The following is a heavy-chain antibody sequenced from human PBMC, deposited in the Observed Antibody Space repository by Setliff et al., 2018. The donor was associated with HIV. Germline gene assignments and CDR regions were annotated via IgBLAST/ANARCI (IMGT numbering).Heavy chain of an antibody. D-gene: IGHD6-19*01. CDR2: ISASNGDT. J-gene: IGHJ5*02. CDR3: ARMGSGWFIGLDP. V-gene: IGHV1-18*01. Sequence: ASVKVSCKASGYIFTSYLISWVRQAPGHGLEWMGCISASNGDTNYAQKFQGRVTMTTDTSTTTAYMELKSLRSDDTAVYYCARMGSGWFIGLDPWGQGSLVTVSS. CDR1: GYIFTSYL.